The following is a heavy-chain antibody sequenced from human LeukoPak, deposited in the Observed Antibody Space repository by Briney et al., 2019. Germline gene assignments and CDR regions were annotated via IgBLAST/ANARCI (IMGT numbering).Heavy chain of an antibody. CDR3: AVAPGDY. D-gene: IGHD2-21*01. CDR2: INPNSDYT. CDR1: GYTFPTYA. J-gene: IGHJ4*02. Sequence: ASVKVSCKASGYTFPTYAMNWVRQAPGQGLEWMGWINPNSDYTFYAQKFQGRVTLTRDTSISTVYMELTTLTSDDTALYYCAVAPGDYWGQGTLVSVSA. V-gene: IGHV1-2*02.